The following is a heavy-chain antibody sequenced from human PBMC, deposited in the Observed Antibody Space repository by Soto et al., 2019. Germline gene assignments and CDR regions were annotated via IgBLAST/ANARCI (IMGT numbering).Heavy chain of an antibody. J-gene: IGHJ6*03. CDR2: ISAYNGNT. D-gene: IGHD6-19*01. V-gene: IGHV1-18*01. CDR3: ARGIAEADYYYYYYMDV. Sequence: ASVKVSCKASGYTFTSYGISWVRQAPGQGLEWMGWISAYNGNTNYAQKLQGRVTMTTDTSTSTAYMELRSLRSDDTAVYYCARGIAEADYYYYYYMDVWGKGTTVTVSS. CDR1: GYTFTSYG.